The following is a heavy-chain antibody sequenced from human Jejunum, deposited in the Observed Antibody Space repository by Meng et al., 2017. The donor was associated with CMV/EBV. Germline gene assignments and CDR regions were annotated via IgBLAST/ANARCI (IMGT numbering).Heavy chain of an antibody. CDR3: AAYMKEAFDL. CDR1: GVALTNYW. Sequence: SCGASGVALTNYWMGWGRQGPGKGLEWGDNIKQDGGEKNYADYVKGRFSVFRDNANNSLYLQMNYLGVDDTAVYFCAAYMKEAFDLWGQGTMVTVSS. CDR2: IKQDGGEK. J-gene: IGHJ3*01. D-gene: IGHD2-21*01. V-gene: IGHV3-7*01.